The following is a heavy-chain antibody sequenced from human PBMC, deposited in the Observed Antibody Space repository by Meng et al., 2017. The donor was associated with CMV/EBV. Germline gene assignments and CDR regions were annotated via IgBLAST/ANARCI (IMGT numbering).Heavy chain of an antibody. CDR3: ARRKLVGYCTNGVCPGWFDP. CDR2: ISAYNGNT. V-gene: IGHV1-18*01. CDR1: GGTFSSYA. Sequence: ASVKVSCKASGGTFSSYAISWVRQAPGQGLEWMGWISAYNGNTNYAQKLQGRVTITTDESTSTAYMELSSLRSEDTAVYYCARRKLVGYCTNGVCPGWFDPWGQGTLVTVSS. D-gene: IGHD2-8*01. J-gene: IGHJ5*02.